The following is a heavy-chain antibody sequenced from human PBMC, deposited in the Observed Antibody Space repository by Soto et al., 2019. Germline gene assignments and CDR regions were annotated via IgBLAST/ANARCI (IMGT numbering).Heavy chain of an antibody. V-gene: IGHV3-11*06. J-gene: IGHJ4*02. CDR2: ISGSSSYT. CDR1: GFTFSDYY. Sequence: QVQLVESGGRLVKPGGYLRLSCAASGFTFSDYYMIWIRQAPGKGLEWVSYISGSSSYTKYAGSVQGRFTISRDNAKNSLYLQMNSLRAEDTAVYYCARDANRDGFNQHHYWGQGTLVTVSS. D-gene: IGHD5-12*01. CDR3: ARDANRDGFNQHHY.